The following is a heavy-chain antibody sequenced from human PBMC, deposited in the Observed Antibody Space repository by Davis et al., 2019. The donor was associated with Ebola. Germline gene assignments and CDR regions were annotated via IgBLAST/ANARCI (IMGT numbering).Heavy chain of an antibody. V-gene: IGHV3-23*01. D-gene: IGHD4-23*01. CDR3: ARGALRWRNWFDP. J-gene: IGHJ5*02. Sequence: GESLKISCAASGFTFSSYAMSWVRQAPGKGLEWVSAISGSGGSTYYADSVKGRFTISRDNAKNSLYLQMNSLRDEDTAVYYCARGALRWRNWFDPWGQGTLVTVSS. CDR2: ISGSGGST. CDR1: GFTFSSYA.